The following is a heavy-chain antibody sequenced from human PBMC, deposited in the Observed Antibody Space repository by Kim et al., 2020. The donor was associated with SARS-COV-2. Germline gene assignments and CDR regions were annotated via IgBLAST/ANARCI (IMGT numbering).Heavy chain of an antibody. Sequence: GGSLRLSCAASGFTFSSYSMNWVRQAPGKGLEWVSSISSSSSYIYYADSVKGRFTISRDNPKNSLYLQMNSLRAEDTAVYYCARDGTSRRYCSGGSGYSLLGTPGRVYWGQGTLGTVSS. CDR1: GFTFSSYS. CDR3: ARDGTSRRYCSGGSGYSLLGTPGRVY. J-gene: IGHJ4*02. V-gene: IGHV3-21*01. CDR2: ISSSSSYI. D-gene: IGHD2-15*01.